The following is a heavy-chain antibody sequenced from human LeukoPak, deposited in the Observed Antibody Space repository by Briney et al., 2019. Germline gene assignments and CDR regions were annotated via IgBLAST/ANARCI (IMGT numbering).Heavy chain of an antibody. CDR1: GDSISGFY. Sequence: PSETLSLTCTVSGDSISGFYWTWIRQPAGKGLEWVGRIFPGGSTSCNPSLNSRVTLSVDTSKNQFSLKLTFVTAADTAVYYCAREAGEEPDYWGQGVLVTVSS. D-gene: IGHD1-14*01. CDR3: AREAGEEPDY. J-gene: IGHJ4*02. CDR2: IFPGGST. V-gene: IGHV4-4*07.